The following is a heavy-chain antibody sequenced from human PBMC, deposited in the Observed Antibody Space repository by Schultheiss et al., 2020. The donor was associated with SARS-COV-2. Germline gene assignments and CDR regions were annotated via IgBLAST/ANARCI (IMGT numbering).Heavy chain of an antibody. V-gene: IGHV4-31*03. CDR2: IYYSGST. J-gene: IGHJ4*02. CDR3: ARDRSGWFRY. CDR1: GGSISSGGYY. D-gene: IGHD6-19*01. Sequence: LRLSCTVSGGSISSGGYYWSWIRQHPGKGLEWIGYIYYSGSTYYNPSLKSRVTISVDTSKNQFSLKLSSVTAADTAVYYCARDRSGWFRYWGQGTLVTVSS.